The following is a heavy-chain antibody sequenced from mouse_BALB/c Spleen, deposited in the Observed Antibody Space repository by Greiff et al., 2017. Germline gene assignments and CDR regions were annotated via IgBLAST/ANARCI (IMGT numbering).Heavy chain of an antibody. V-gene: IGHV14-3*02. Sequence: EVKLMESGAELVKPGASVKLSCTASGFNIKDTYMHWVKQRPEQGLEWIGRIDPANGNTKYDPKFQGKATITADTSSNTAYLQLSSLTSEDTAVYYCARDDYDPAWFAYWGQGTLVTVSA. J-gene: IGHJ3*01. CDR3: ARDDYDPAWFAY. CDR2: IDPANGNT. CDR1: GFNIKDTY. D-gene: IGHD2-4*01.